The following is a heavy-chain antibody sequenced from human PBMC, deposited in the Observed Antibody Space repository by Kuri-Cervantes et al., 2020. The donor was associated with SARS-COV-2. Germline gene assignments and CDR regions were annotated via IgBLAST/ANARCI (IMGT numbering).Heavy chain of an antibody. V-gene: IGHV3-30-3*01. D-gene: IGHD2-21*01. J-gene: IGHJ3*02. CDR1: GFTFSSYA. Sequence: GESLKISCAASGFTFSSYAMHWVRQAPGKGLEWVAVISYDGSNKYYADSVKGRFTISRDNSKNTLYLQMNSLRAEDTAVYYCARDGRGDSASRAAFDIWGQGTVVTVSS. CDR3: ARDGRGDSASRAAFDI. CDR2: ISYDGSNK.